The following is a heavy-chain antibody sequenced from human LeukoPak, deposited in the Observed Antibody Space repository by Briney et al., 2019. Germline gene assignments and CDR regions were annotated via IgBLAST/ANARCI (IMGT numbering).Heavy chain of an antibody. CDR3: AREGAAGTDY. CDR2: IYYSGST. J-gene: IGHJ4*02. Sequence: SENLSLTCTVSGGSISSGDYYWSWIRQPPGKGLEWIGYIYYSGSTYYNPSLKSRVTISVDTSKNQFSLKLSSVTAADTAVYYCAREGAAGTDYWGQGTLVTVSS. V-gene: IGHV4-30-4*02. D-gene: IGHD6-13*01. CDR1: GGSISSGDYY.